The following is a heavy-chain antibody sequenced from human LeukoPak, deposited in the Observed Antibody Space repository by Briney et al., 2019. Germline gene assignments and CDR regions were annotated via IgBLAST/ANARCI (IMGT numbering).Heavy chain of an antibody. CDR1: GDSFSSHY. D-gene: IGHD4-17*01. CDR2: ISYIGTT. V-gene: IGHV4-59*11. J-gene: IGHJ3*02. CDR3: ARDPVTVTKGFDI. Sequence: SETLSLTCAVSGDSFSSHYWTWIRQPPGGGLGGIGYISYIGTTNYNPSLKSRVTISIDTSKNQFSLKLSSVTTADTAVYYCARDPVTVTKGFDIWGLGTMVSVSS.